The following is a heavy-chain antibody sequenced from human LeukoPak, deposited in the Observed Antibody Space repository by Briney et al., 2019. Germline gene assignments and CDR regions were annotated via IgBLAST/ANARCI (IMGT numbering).Heavy chain of an antibody. CDR1: GGSIGSSNYY. CDR2: IFYNGGT. D-gene: IGHD4-23*01. J-gene: IGHJ4*02. Sequence: PSETLSLTCTVSGGSIGSSNYYWGWVRQPPGKGLEWIGTIFYNGGTQYSPSLESRVTISVDTSKNQFSLKLTSVTAADTAVYYCARLNDLDYGGNGFDYWGQGTLVTVSS. V-gene: IGHV4-39*07. CDR3: ARLNDLDYGGNGFDY.